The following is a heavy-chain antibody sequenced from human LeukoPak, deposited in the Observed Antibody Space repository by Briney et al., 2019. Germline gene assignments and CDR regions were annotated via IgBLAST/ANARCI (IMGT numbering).Heavy chain of an antibody. CDR2: ISAYNGNT. Sequence: ASVKVSCKASGYTFTSYGISWVRQAPGQGLEWMGWISAYNGNTNYAQKLQGRVTMTTDTSTSTAYMELGSLRSDDTAVYYCARDLKRLTSGWITAAAGDYWGQGTLVTVSS. D-gene: IGHD6-19*01. J-gene: IGHJ4*02. CDR1: GYTFTSYG. CDR3: ARDLKRLTSGWITAAAGDY. V-gene: IGHV1-18*01.